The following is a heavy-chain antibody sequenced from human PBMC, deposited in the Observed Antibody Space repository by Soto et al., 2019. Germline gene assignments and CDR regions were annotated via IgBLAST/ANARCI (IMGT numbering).Heavy chain of an antibody. D-gene: IGHD4-17*01. J-gene: IGHJ4*02. V-gene: IGHV4-34*01. CDR2: INHSGST. CDR3: ARGRHGDYNFDY. Sequence: QVQLQQWGAGLLKPSETLSLTCAVYGGSFSGYYWSWIRQPPGKGLEWIGEINHSGSTNYNPSLKSRVTISVDTSKNQFSLKLSSVTAADTAVYYCARGRHGDYNFDYWGQGTLVTVSS. CDR1: GGSFSGYY.